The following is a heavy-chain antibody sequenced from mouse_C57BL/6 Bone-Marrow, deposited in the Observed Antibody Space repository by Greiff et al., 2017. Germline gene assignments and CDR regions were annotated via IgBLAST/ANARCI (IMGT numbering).Heavy chain of an antibody. J-gene: IGHJ2*01. CDR3: ASGAYS. CDR1: GYTFTDYY. CDR2: INPNNGGT. V-gene: IGHV1-26*01. Sequence: EVQLQQSGPELVKPGASVKISCKASGYTFTDYYMNWVKQSHGKSLEWIGDINPNNGGTSYTQKFKGKATLTVDKSYSTAYMELRSLTSAASAVYYCASGAYSWGQGTTLPVTS.